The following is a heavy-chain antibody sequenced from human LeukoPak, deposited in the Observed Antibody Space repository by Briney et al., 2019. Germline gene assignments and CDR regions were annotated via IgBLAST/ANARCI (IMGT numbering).Heavy chain of an antibody. D-gene: IGHD2-2*02. CDR3: AREYPTSGRYCSSTSCYNYYYYGMDV. V-gene: IGHV4-61*02. CDR1: GGSISSGSYY. CDR2: IYTSGST. Sequence: PSETLSLTCTVSGGSISSGSYYWSWIRQPAGTGLEWIGRIYTSGSTNYNPSLKSRVTISVDTSKNQFPLKLSSVTAADTAVYYCAREYPTSGRYCSSTSCYNYYYYGMDVWGQGTTVTVSS. J-gene: IGHJ6*02.